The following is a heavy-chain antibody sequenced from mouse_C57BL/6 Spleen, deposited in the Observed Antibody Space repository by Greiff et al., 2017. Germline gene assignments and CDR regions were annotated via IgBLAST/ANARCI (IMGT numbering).Heavy chain of an antibody. CDR2: IWGDGST. CDR3: AKRGYSNYVEYFAV. D-gene: IGHD2-5*01. Sequence: VQLEESGPGLVAPSQCLSITCTVSGFSLTSSGVSLVRQPPGKGLEWLGEIWGDGSTNYQSALISRLGISNVKSHSQVFLKLISRQTDDTAAFYCAKRGYSNYVEYFAVWGTGTIVTVST. V-gene: IGHV2-3*01. CDR1: GFSLTSSG. J-gene: IGHJ1*03.